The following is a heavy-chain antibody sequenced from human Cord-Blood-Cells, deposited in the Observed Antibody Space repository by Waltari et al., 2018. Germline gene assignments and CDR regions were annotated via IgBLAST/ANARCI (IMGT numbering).Heavy chain of an antibody. V-gene: IGHV4-38-2*02. CDR1: GYSISSGSY. CDR3: ARDRLEWLLGYWYFDL. D-gene: IGHD3-3*01. J-gene: IGHJ2*01. CDR2: IYHRGST. Sequence: QVQLQESGPGLVKPSETLSLTCAVPGYSISSGSYWGWIRQPPGKGLEWIGSIYHRGSTYYNPSLKSRVTISVDTSKNQFSLKLSSVTAADTAVYYCARDRLEWLLGYWYFDLWGRGTLVTVSS.